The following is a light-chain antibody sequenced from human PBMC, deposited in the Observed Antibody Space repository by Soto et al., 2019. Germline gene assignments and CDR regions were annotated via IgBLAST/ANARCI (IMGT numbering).Light chain of an antibody. J-gene: IGLJ3*02. CDR2: DVS. CDR1: SSDVGGYNY. CDR3: CSYAGSYTWV. Sequence: QSALTLPRSVSGSPGQSVTISCTGTSSDVGGYNYVSWYQQHPGKAPKLMIYDVSKRPSGVPDRFSGSKSGHTASLTISGLQAEDEADYYCCSYAGSYTWVFGGGTKLTVL. V-gene: IGLV2-11*01.